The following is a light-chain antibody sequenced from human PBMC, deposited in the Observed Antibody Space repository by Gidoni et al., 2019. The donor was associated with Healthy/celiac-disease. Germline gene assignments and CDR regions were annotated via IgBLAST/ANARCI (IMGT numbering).Light chain of an antibody. CDR1: QSVSSSY. CDR3: QQYGSSPTWT. V-gene: IGKV3-20*01. J-gene: IGKJ1*01. CDR2: GAS. Sequence: EIVLTQSPGTLSLSPGERATLSCRASQSVSSSYLAGYQQKPGQAPRLLIYGASSRATGIPDRFSGSGSGTDFTLTINRLEPEDFAVYYCQQYGSSPTWTFGQGTKVEIK.